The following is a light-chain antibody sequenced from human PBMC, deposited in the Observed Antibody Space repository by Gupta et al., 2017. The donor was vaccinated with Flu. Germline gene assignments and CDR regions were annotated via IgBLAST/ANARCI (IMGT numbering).Light chain of an antibody. CDR3: AAWDDSLSGWV. CDR2: RNN. CDR1: TSNIGSNH. Sequence: QSVLTQPPSASGTPGQRVTISCSGRTSNIGSNHVYWYQQFPGAAPKVLIYRNNQRPSGVPDRVSGSKSGTSASLAISGLRSEDEADYYCAAWDDSLSGWVFGGGNKLTVL. V-gene: IGLV1-47*01. J-gene: IGLJ3*02.